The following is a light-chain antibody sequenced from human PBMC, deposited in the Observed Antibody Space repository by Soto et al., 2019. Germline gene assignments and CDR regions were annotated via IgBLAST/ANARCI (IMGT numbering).Light chain of an antibody. Sequence: ILFTQSPATLSLSPWERATLSFQASQSVSSYLAWYQQKPGQAPRLLIYDASNRATGIPARFSGSGFGTDFTLTISSLEPEDAAVYYCQQRSNWPPITFGQGTRLEIK. V-gene: IGKV3-11*01. CDR1: QSVSSY. CDR2: DAS. J-gene: IGKJ5*01. CDR3: QQRSNWPPIT.